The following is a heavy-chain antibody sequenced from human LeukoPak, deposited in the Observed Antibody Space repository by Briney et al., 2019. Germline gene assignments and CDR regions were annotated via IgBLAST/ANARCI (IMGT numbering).Heavy chain of an antibody. CDR1: GFTFSSYG. Sequence: GGSLRLSCAPSGFTFSSYGMHWVRQAPGKGLEWVAVIWYDGSNKYYADSVKGRFTISRDNSKNTLYLQMNSLRAEDTAVYYCARERYYYDSSDNFDYWGQGTLVTVSS. CDR2: IWYDGSNK. J-gene: IGHJ4*02. D-gene: IGHD3-22*01. CDR3: ARERYYYDSSDNFDY. V-gene: IGHV3-33*01.